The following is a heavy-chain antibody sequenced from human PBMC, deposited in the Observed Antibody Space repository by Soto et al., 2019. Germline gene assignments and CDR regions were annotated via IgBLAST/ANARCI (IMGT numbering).Heavy chain of an antibody. D-gene: IGHD6-25*01. V-gene: IGHV3-9*01. CDR2: ISWKSGRI. J-gene: IGHJ6*03. CDR3: AKDPSPAPQYYMDV. CDR1: GFTFDDYA. Sequence: SLRLSCAASGFTFDDYAMHWVRQAPGKGLEWVSGISWKSGRIGYADSVKGRFTISRDNAKNSLYLQMNSLRPEDSALYYCAKDPSPAPQYYMDVWGKGTTVTVS.